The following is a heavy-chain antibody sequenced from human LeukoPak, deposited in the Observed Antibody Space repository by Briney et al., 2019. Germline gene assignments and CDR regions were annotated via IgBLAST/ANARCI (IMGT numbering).Heavy chain of an antibody. Sequence: SENLSLTCTVSGGSISSYYWSWIRQPPGKGLEWIGYIYTSGSTNYNPSLKSRVTISVDTSKNQFSLKLSSVTAADTAVYYCATGYSSSWYYYWGQGTLVTVSS. J-gene: IGHJ4*02. CDR3: ATGYSSSWYYY. D-gene: IGHD6-13*01. V-gene: IGHV4-4*09. CDR2: IYTSGST. CDR1: GGSISSYY.